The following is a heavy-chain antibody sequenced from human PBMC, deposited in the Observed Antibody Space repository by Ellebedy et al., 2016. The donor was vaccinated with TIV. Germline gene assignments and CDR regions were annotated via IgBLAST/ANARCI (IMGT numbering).Heavy chain of an antibody. J-gene: IGHJ6*02. V-gene: IGHV4-59*01. Sequence: MPSETLSLTCSVSGGSINNYYWTWIRQPPGQGLEWIGDIHHSGNSHIHPSLKSPVTLSVDTSKTQFSLDMTSVTAADTATYYCARDLGRYGMDVWGQGTTVTVSS. CDR1: GGSINNYY. CDR2: IHHSGNS. CDR3: ARDLGRYGMDV.